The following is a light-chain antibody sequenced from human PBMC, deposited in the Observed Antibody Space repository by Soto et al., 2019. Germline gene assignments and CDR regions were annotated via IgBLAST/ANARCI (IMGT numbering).Light chain of an antibody. CDR1: QNLGDGR. J-gene: IGKJ5*01. Sequence: VLMQSPGTLSLSPGERATLSCRANQNLGDGRLAWYQQKPGQPPTLLIYDASTRATGIPDRFSGSGSGTDFTLTISRLEPEDFAVYYCQEHASIFGQGTRLEIK. V-gene: IGKV3-20*01. CDR3: QEHASI. CDR2: DAS.